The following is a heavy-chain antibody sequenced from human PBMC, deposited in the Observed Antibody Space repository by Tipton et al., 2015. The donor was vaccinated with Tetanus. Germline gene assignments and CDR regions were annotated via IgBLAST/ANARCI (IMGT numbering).Heavy chain of an antibody. CDR1: GGSIISADHY. V-gene: IGHV4-30-4*01. CDR3: ARPEASGRARGFDI. Sequence: LRLSCTVSGGSIISADHYWSWIRQPPGKGLEWIGYIYYSGTTYYSPSLKSRVTISVDTSNNHFSLKLSSVTAADTAVYYCARPEASGRARGFDIWGQGTKVTVSP. J-gene: IGHJ3*02. CDR2: IYYSGTT. D-gene: IGHD3-10*01.